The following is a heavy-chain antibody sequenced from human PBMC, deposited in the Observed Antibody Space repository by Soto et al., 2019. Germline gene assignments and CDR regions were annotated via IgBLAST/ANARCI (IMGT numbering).Heavy chain of an antibody. CDR1: RGSISSRNHY. V-gene: IGHV4-39*01. CDR3: ARRELEPPTTDAFHI. J-gene: IGHJ3*02. Sequence: SETLSLTCAVSRGSISSRNHYWDWIRQPPGKGPEWIGRIYYSGSTHYNPSLESRVTISVDTSKNQFSLKLSSVTAADTAVYYCARRELEPPTTDAFHISGQAPMLTVS. D-gene: IGHD1-1*01. CDR2: IYYSGST.